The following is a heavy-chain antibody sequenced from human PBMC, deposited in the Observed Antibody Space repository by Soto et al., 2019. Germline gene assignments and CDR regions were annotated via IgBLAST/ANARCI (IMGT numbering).Heavy chain of an antibody. D-gene: IGHD3-10*01. CDR3: ATSYGSGYRAFDY. Sequence: QVQLVQSGAEVKRPGSSVKVSCKASGDTFAFYSINWVRQAPGLGLEWMGRINPILSMSNYAQRFQGRVTMPADKSTSTAYMVLNSLRSEDTAMYYCATSYGSGYRAFDYWGQRALVTVSS. CDR1: GDTFAFYS. V-gene: IGHV1-69*02. J-gene: IGHJ4*02. CDR2: INPILSMS.